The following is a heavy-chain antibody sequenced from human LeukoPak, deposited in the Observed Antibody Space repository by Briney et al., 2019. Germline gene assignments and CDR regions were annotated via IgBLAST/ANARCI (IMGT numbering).Heavy chain of an antibody. Sequence: SETLSLTRAVYGGSFSGYYWSWIRQPPGKGLEWIGEINHSGSTNYNPSLKSRVTISVDTSKNQFSLKLSSVTAADTAVYYCARGFSDYIWGSYRPKKTNWFDPWGQGTLVTVSS. J-gene: IGHJ5*02. CDR2: INHSGST. D-gene: IGHD3-16*02. V-gene: IGHV4-34*01. CDR3: ARGFSDYIWGSYRPKKTNWFDP. CDR1: GGSFSGYY.